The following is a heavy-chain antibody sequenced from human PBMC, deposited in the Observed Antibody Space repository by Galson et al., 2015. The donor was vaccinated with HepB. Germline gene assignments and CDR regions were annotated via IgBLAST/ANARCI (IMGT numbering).Heavy chain of an antibody. CDR1: GFTFGDYA. V-gene: IGHV3-49*03. Sequence: SLRLSCAASGFTFGDYAMSWFRQAPGKGLEWVGFIRSKAYGGTTEYAASVKGRFTISRDDSKSIAYLQMNSLKTEDTAVYYCTRDFIAPEVDYYYYMDVWGKGTTVTVSS. CDR3: TRDFIAPEVDYYYYMDV. J-gene: IGHJ6*03. CDR2: IRSKAYGGTT.